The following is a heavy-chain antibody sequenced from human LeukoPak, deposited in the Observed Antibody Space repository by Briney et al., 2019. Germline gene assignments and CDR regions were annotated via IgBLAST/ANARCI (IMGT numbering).Heavy chain of an antibody. CDR3: AREGYGDYATTGYSYYGMDV. CDR2: ISSSSSTI. D-gene: IGHD4-17*01. V-gene: IGHV3-48*02. CDR1: GYTFTGYY. Sequence: GASVKVSCKASGYTFTGYYMHWVRQAPGKGLEWVSYISSSSSTIYYADSVKGRFTISRDNAKNSLYLQMNSLRDEDTAVYYCAREGYGDYATTGYSYYGMDVWGQGTTVTVSS. J-gene: IGHJ6*02.